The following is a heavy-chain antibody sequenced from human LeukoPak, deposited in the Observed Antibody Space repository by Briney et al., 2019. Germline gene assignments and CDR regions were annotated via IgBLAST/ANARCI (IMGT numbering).Heavy chain of an antibody. J-gene: IGHJ4*02. V-gene: IGHV3-74*01. CDR3: ARAVGSSTSPR. CDR2: IDSDGTLT. CDR1: GFTFDTSW. D-gene: IGHD2-2*01. Sequence: GGSLRLSCAASGFTFDTSWMHWVRQAPGKGLVWVARIDSDGTLTSYVDSVKGRFTISRDNAKNTVYLQMNSLRAEDTAVYYCARAVGSSTSPRWGQGTLVTVSS.